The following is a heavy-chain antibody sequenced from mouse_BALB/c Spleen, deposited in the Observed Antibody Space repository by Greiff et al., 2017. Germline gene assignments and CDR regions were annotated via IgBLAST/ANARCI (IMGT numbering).Heavy chain of an antibody. V-gene: IGHV14-3*02. D-gene: IGHD6-1*01. Sequence: EVQLVESGAELVKPGASVKLSCTASGFNIKDTYMHWVKQRPEQGLEWIGRIDPANGNTKYDPKFQGKATITADTSSNTAYLQLSSLTSEDTAVYYCASGLLFAYWGQGTLVTVSA. J-gene: IGHJ3*01. CDR3: ASGLLFAY. CDR1: GFNIKDTY. CDR2: IDPANGNT.